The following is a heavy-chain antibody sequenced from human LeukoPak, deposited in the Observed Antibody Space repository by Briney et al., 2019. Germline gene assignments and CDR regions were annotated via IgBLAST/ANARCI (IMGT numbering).Heavy chain of an antibody. Sequence: GGSLRLSCAASGFTFSSYAMHWVRQAPGKGLEWVAVISYDGSNKYYADSVKGRFTISRDNSKNTLYLQMNSLRAEDTAVYYCARGPLDYWGQGTLVTVSS. CDR3: ARGPLDY. CDR2: ISYDGSNK. CDR1: GFTFSSYA. V-gene: IGHV3-30*04. J-gene: IGHJ4*02.